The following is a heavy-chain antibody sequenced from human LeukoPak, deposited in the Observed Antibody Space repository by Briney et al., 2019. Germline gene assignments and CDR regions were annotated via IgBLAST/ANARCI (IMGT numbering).Heavy chain of an antibody. Sequence: GRSLRLSCAASGFTFSSYWMHWVRQAPGGGLVWLSRIDSDGSNTRYADSVKGRFTISRDNAKNTLYLQMNSLRAEDTAVYYCARRGTGNPIDYWGQGTLVTVSS. CDR2: IDSDGSNT. V-gene: IGHV3-74*01. CDR1: GFTFSSYW. D-gene: IGHD1-7*01. CDR3: ARRGTGNPIDY. J-gene: IGHJ4*02.